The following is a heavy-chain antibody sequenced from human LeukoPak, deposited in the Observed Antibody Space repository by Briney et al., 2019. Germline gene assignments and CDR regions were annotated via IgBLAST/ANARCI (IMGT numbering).Heavy chain of an antibody. V-gene: IGHV3-7*01. CDR3: AREILTGYSWGKRLEAFDI. CDR1: GFTFSSYW. D-gene: IGHD3-9*01. CDR2: IKQDGSEK. Sequence: PGGSLRLSCAASGFTFSSYWMSWVRQAPGKGLEWVANIKQDGSEKYYVDSVKGRFTISRDNAKNSLYLQMNSLRAEDTAVYYCAREILTGYSWGKRLEAFDIWGQGTMVTVSS. J-gene: IGHJ3*02.